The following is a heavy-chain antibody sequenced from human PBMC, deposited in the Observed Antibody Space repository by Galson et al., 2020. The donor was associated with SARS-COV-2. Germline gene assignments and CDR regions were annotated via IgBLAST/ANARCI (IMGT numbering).Heavy chain of an antibody. CDR1: GFSFSYYE. CDR3: GSTSY. D-gene: IGHD3-16*01. CDR2: ISNSGDIV. J-gene: IGHJ4*02. Sequence: GESLKISCAVSGFSFSYYEMKWVRQAPGKGLEWISYISNSGDIVSYADSVKGRFTISRDNDENLLYLQMNSLRAEDTAIYYCGSTSYWGQGTLVTVSS. V-gene: IGHV3-48*03.